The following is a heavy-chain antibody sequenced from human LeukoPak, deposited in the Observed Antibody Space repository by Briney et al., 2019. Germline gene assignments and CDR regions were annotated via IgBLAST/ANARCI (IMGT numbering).Heavy chain of an antibody. CDR3: ARDIVAAGGRYFDH. Sequence: GGSLRLSCAASGFTFSDYGMHWVRQTPGRGLEWVAAIWYDGSNKYYADSVEGRFTISRDNSKNTLYLQMNSLRGEDMALYYCARDIVAAGGRYFDHWGQGTLVTVSS. J-gene: IGHJ4*02. V-gene: IGHV3-33*01. D-gene: IGHD6-13*01. CDR2: IWYDGSNK. CDR1: GFTFSDYG.